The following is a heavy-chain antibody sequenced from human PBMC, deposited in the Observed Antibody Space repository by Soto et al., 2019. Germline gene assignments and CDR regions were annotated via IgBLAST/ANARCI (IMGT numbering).Heavy chain of an antibody. CDR1: GYSFTSYW. CDR2: IYPGDSDT. V-gene: IGHV5-51*03. CDR3: ARPRDRASLRAVTFDSEFGY. Sequence: EVQLVQSGAEVKKPGESLKISCKGSGYSFTSYWIGWVRQMPGKGLEWMGIIYPGDSDTRYSPSFQGQVTISADKSISTAYLQWSSLKASDTAMYYCARPRDRASLRAVTFDSEFGYWGQGTLVTVSS. J-gene: IGHJ4*02. D-gene: IGHD4-17*01.